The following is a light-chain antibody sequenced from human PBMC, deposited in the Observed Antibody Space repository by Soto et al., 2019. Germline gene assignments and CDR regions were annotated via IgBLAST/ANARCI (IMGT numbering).Light chain of an antibody. CDR1: QSISSF. Sequence: DIQMTQSPSSLSASVGDRVTITCRASQSISSFLNWYQQKPGKAPTLLIYAASSLQRGVPSRFSGSGSGTDFTLTISSLQPQDFATYYCQQSYSAPPTFGQGTKVEIK. CDR2: AAS. J-gene: IGKJ1*01. CDR3: QQSYSAPPT. V-gene: IGKV1-39*01.